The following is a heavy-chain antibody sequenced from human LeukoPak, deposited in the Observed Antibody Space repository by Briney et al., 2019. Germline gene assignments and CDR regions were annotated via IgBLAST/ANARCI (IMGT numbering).Heavy chain of an antibody. D-gene: IGHD1-26*01. CDR2: IYPNSGGT. CDR1: GYTFTGYY. J-gene: IGHJ3*02. Sequence: PGASVKVSCMASGYTFTGYYMHWVRQAPGQGLEWMGWIYPNSGGTNYAQKLQGRVTMTTDTSISTAYMQLSRLRSDNTAVYYCARWIVGARNAFDIWGQGTMVTVSS. V-gene: IGHV1-2*02. CDR3: ARWIVGARNAFDI.